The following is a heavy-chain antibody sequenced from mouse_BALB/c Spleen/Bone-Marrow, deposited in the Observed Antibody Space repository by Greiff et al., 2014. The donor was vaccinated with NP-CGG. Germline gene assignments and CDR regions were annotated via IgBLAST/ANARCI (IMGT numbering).Heavy chain of an antibody. CDR3: ARSGGGYDGFAY. V-gene: IGHV1-7*01. CDR2: INPSTGYT. J-gene: IGHJ3*01. CDR1: GYTFTSYW. D-gene: IGHD2-2*01. Sequence: LVESGAELAKPGASVKMSCKASGYTFTSYWMHWVKQRPGQGLEWIGYINPSTGYTEYNQKFKDKATLTADKSSSTAYMQLSSLTSEDSAVYYCARSGGGYDGFAYWGQGTLVTVSA.